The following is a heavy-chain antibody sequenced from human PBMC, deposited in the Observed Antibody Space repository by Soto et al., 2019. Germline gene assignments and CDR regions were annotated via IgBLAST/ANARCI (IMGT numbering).Heavy chain of an antibody. V-gene: IGHV3-15*01. CDR1: GLTLSDAW. J-gene: IGHJ4*02. CDR3: TIGSQYYSAS. CDR2: IKSKTDGGTT. D-gene: IGHD3-10*01. Sequence: PGGSLRLSCAASGLTLSDAWMSWVRQAPGRGLEWVGRIKSKTDGGTTDYGTPVQGRFTISRDDSKNTLYLEMNSLKTEDTAVYYCTIGSQYYSASGGQGTLVTVSS.